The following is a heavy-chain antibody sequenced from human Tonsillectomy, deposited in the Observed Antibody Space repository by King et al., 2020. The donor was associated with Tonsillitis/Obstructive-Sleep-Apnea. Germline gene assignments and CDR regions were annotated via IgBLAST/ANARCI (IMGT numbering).Heavy chain of an antibody. J-gene: IGHJ4*02. CDR1: GGSISSGGYY. D-gene: IGHD6-13*01. CDR2: IYYSGST. V-gene: IGHV4-31*03. Sequence: VPLQESGPGLVKPSQTLSLTCTVSGGSISSGGYYWRWIRQHPGKGLEWIGYIYYSGSTYYNPSLKSRVTISVDTSKNQFSLKLSSVTAADTAVYYCARAFEALYSSSWTQYFDYWGQGTLVTVSS. CDR3: ARAFEALYSSSWTQYFDY.